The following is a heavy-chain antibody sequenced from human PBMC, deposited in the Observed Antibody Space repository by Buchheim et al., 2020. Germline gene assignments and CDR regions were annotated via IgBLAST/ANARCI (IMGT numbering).Heavy chain of an antibody. J-gene: IGHJ6*02. CDR3: AATRMPWYGMDV. CDR2: IIPIVSII. D-gene: IGHD2-2*01. Sequence: QVQLVQSGAEVKKPGSSVKVSCKASGGTFNSYSISWVQQAPGQGLEWMGRIIPIVSIIDYAEKFQGRVTITADTSTSTAYMELSSLRSEDTAVYRCAATRMPWYGMDVWGQGTT. V-gene: IGHV1-69*02. CDR1: GGTFNSYS.